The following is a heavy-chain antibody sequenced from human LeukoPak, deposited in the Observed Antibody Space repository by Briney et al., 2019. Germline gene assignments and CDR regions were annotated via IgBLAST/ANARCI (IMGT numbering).Heavy chain of an antibody. D-gene: IGHD6-13*01. J-gene: IGHJ4*02. CDR3: ARHPGYSSRFDS. CDR2: IIPIFATT. CDR1: GGTFSSYA. V-gene: IGHV1-69*01. Sequence: ASVKVSCKASGGTFSSYAISWVRQAPGQGLEWMGGIIPIFATTNYAQKFQGRVTITADESTSTAYMELSSLRSEDTAVYYCARHPGYSSRFDSWGQGTLVTVSS.